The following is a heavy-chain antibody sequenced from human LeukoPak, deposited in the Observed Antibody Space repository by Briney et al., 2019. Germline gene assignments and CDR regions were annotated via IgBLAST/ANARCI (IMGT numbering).Heavy chain of an antibody. CDR3: ARELWSGTDS. D-gene: IGHD3/OR15-3a*01. V-gene: IGHV4-61*02. CDR2: IYTSGST. CDR1: GGSISSGGYY. J-gene: IGHJ4*02. Sequence: SQTLSLTCTVSGGSISSGGYYWSWIRQPAGKGLEWIGRIYTSGSTNYNPSLKSRVTISVDTSKNQFSLKLSSVTAADTAVYYCARELWSGTDSWGQGKLVTVSS.